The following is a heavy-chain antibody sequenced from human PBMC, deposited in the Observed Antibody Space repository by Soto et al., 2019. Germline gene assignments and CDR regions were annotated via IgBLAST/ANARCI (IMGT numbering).Heavy chain of an antibody. D-gene: IGHD2-8*01. CDR3: ARNGCVSGQTTLLDY. J-gene: IGHJ4*02. CDR2: IIPVYGTV. Sequence: QVQLVQSGTEVTKPGSSVQVSCKLSGGTFGHNGISWVRQVPGQGLEWLGGIIPVYGTVNYALKFLGKVSITADKSTSTTYMELSGLRPEDTAQYVFARNGCVSGQTTLLDYWGQGTLIHVSS. CDR1: GGTFGHNG. V-gene: IGHV1-69*14.